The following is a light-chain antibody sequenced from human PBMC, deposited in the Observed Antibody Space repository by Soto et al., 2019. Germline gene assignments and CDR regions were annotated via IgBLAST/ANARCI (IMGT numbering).Light chain of an antibody. Sequence: AIQLTQSPSSLSASVGDRVTITCRARQGISSALAWYQQKPGKAPKLLISDASSLESGVPSRFSGSGTDNDFTLTISSLQPEDFETYYCQQFNSYLGAFGPGTKVDIK. CDR3: QQFNSYLGA. CDR1: QGISSA. CDR2: DAS. J-gene: IGKJ3*01. V-gene: IGKV1-13*02.